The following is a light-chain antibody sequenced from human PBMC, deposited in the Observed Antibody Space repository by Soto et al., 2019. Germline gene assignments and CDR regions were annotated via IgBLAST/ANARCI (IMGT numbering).Light chain of an antibody. CDR1: SSDVGGYNY. Sequence: QSALTQPASVSGSPGQSITISCTGTSSDVGGYNYVSWYQQHPGKAPKLMIYEVSNRPSGVSTRFSGSKSCNTASLTISGLQAEDEADYYCSSYTSSSTLVVFGGGTKVTVL. J-gene: IGLJ2*01. CDR3: SSYTSSSTLVV. CDR2: EVS. V-gene: IGLV2-14*01.